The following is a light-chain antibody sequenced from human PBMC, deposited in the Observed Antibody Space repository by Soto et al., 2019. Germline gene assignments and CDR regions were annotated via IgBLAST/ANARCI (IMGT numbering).Light chain of an antibody. CDR2: DAS. CDR1: QSVSSY. J-gene: IGKJ5*01. CDR3: QQRSNWPPIT. Sequence: EIVLTQSPATLSLSPGERAPLSCRASQSVSSYLAWYQQKPGQAPRLLIYDASTRATGIPARFSGSGSGTDFTLTISSLEPEDFAVYYCQQRSNWPPITFGQGTRLDIK. V-gene: IGKV3-11*01.